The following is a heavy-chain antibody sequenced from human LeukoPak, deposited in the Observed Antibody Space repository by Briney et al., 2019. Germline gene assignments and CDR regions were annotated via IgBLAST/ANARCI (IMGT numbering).Heavy chain of an antibody. Sequence: GGSLRLSCSAPGFTFTTSWMNWVRQAPGKGLEWLASITPNASETYYVDSVRGRFTISRDDDKNSVYLQMNSLRAEDTAVYFCARDRAFKAFDYWGQGNLVSVSS. CDR1: GFTFTTSW. CDR2: ITPNASET. CDR3: ARDRAFKAFDY. J-gene: IGHJ4*02. V-gene: IGHV3-7*01.